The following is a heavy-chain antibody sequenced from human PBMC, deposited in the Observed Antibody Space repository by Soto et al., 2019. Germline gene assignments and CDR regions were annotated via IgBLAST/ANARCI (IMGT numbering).Heavy chain of an antibody. CDR3: ARWGGSDAFDI. CDR1: GFTFSSYG. CDR2: IWYDGSNK. J-gene: IGHJ3*02. D-gene: IGHD1-26*01. V-gene: IGHV3-33*01. Sequence: QVQLVESGGGVVQPGRSLRLSCAASGFTFSSYGMHWVRQAPGKGLEWVAVIWYDGSNKYYADSVKGRFTISRDNSKKTLYLQINSLRGEDKAVYYCARWGGSDAFDIWGQGTMVTVSS.